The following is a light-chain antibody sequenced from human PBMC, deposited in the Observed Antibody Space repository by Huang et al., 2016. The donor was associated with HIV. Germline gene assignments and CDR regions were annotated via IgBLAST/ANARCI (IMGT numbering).Light chain of an antibody. CDR1: QTVSNN. CDR3: QQYNKWPPT. Sequence: EIVMTQSQAYLSVSPGERATLPGRASQTVSNNLAWYQQKPGQAPRLLIYGASTRATGIPARFSGSGSGTEFTLTISSLQSEDFAVYSCQQYNKWPPTFGGGTKVEVK. CDR2: GAS. V-gene: IGKV3-15*01. J-gene: IGKJ4*01.